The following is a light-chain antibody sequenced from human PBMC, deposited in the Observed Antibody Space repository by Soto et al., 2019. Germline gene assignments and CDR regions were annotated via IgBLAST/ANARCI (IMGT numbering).Light chain of an antibody. CDR1: QNVSNSY. J-gene: IGKJ1*01. Sequence: EIVLTQSPATLSLSPGERATLSCGASQNVSNSYLAWYQQKPGLAPRLLIYDASSRAIGIPGRFSGSGSGADFPLTISRLEPEDFAVYYCQQCGTSRWTFGQGRQVEIK. CDR2: DAS. CDR3: QQCGTSRWT. V-gene: IGKV3D-20*01.